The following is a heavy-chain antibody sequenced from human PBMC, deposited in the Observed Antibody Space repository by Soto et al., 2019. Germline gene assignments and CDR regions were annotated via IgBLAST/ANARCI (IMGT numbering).Heavy chain of an antibody. CDR1: GFSLSTSGVG. D-gene: IGHD1-1*01. V-gene: IGHV2-5*02. Sequence: QITLKESGPTLVKPTQTLALTCTFSGFSLSTSGVGVGWIRQPPGKALEWLALIYWDDDKRYSPSLTSRLTITKDTSKNQVVLTMTNMDPVDTATYYCAHTPPGDAFDIWGQGTMVTVSS. CDR3: AHTPPGDAFDI. CDR2: IYWDDDK. J-gene: IGHJ3*02.